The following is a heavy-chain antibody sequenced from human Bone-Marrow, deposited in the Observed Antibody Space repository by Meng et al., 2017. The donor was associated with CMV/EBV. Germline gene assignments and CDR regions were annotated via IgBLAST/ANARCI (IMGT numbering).Heavy chain of an antibody. V-gene: IGHV3-15*01. D-gene: IGHD1-26*01. CDR1: GFTFSNAW. CDR2: IKSKTDGGTT. CDR3: ARVGGSHYSDY. Sequence: GGSLRLSCAASGFTFSNAWMSWVRQAPGKGLEWVGRIKSKTDGGTTDYTAPVKGRFTISRDDSKNTLYLQMNSLTTEDTAVYYCARVGGSHYSDYWGQGTLVTVSS. J-gene: IGHJ4*02.